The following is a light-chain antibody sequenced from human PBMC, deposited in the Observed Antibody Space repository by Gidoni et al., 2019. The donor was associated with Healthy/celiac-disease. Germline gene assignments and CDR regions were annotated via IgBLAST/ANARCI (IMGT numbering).Light chain of an antibody. CDR2: DDS. V-gene: IGLV3-21*03. Sequence: YVLTQPPSVAVPPGKTARITCGGNNIGSKSVHWYQQKPGPAPVLVVYDDSDRPSGIPERFSGSHSGNTATLTISRVEAGDEADYYCQVWDSSSDHWVFGGGTKLTVL. J-gene: IGLJ3*02. CDR1: NIGSKS. CDR3: QVWDSSSDHWV.